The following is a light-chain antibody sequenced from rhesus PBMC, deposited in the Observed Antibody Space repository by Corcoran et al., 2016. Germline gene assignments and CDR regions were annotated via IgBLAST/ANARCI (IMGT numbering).Light chain of an antibody. V-gene: IGKV1-22*01. CDR2: KAS. CDR3: QQYSSRPFT. Sequence: DIQMTQSPSSLSASVGDRVTITCRASQGISSWLAWYQQKPGKAPKLLIYKASSLQSGVPSKFSGGGSGTYFTLPNISLQSEDFATYYCQQYSSRPFTFGPGTKLDIK. CDR1: QGISSW. J-gene: IGKJ3*01.